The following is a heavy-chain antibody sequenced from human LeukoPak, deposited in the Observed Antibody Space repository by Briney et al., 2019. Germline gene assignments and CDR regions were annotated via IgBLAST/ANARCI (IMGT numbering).Heavy chain of an antibody. Sequence: GGSLSLSCAVSGFTFSSYAMSWVRHAPGERQVWVLAIIVSGGSTYYTASVKGRLTISRDNSKNTLYLQMNRLRAEDTAVYYCAKDYGRSGGVIVPPCFDYWGEGTLVAVSS. CDR3: AKDYGRSGGVIVPPCFDY. V-gene: IGHV3-23*01. CDR1: GFTFSSYA. D-gene: IGHD3-16*02. CDR2: IIVSGGST. J-gene: IGHJ4*02.